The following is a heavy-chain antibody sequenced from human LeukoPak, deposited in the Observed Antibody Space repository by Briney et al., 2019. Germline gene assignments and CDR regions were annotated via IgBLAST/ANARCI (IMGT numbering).Heavy chain of an antibody. Sequence: GGSLRLPCAASGFTFSDYYMSWIRQAPGKGLEWVSYISSSGSTIYYADSVKGRFTISRDNAKNSLYPQMNSLRAEDTAVYYCARDSDYDSSGYYYNYWGQGTLVTVSS. CDR3: ARDSDYDSSGYYYNY. J-gene: IGHJ4*02. CDR2: ISSSGSTI. CDR1: GFTFSDYY. V-gene: IGHV3-11*01. D-gene: IGHD3-22*01.